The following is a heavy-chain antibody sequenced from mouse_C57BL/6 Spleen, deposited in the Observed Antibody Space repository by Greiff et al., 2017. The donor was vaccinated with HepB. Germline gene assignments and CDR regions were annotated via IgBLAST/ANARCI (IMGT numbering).Heavy chain of an antibody. J-gene: IGHJ2*01. CDR1: GFTFSSYA. CDR3: ARGMVRDYFDY. Sequence: EVHLVESGGGLVKPGGSLKLSCAASGFTFSSYAMSWVRQTPEKRLEWVATISDGGSYTYYPDNVKGRFTISRDNAKNNLYLQMSHLKSEDTAMYYCARGMVRDYFDYWGQGTTLTVSS. V-gene: IGHV5-4*01. CDR2: ISDGGSYT. D-gene: IGHD2-2*01.